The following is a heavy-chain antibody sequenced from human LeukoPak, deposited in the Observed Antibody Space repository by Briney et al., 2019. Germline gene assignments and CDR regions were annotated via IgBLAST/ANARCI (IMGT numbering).Heavy chain of an antibody. D-gene: IGHD2-8*01. J-gene: IGHJ3*02. CDR1: GFTFSSYA. V-gene: IGHV3-23*01. CDR2: ISGSGGST. Sequence: GGSLRLSCAASGFTFSSYAMSWVRQAPGKGLEWVSAISGSGGSTYYADSVKGRFTISRDNSKNTLYLQMNSLRAEDTAVYYCARDRARVYCTNGVCYKQHDAFDIWGQGTMVTVSS. CDR3: ARDRARVYCTNGVCYKQHDAFDI.